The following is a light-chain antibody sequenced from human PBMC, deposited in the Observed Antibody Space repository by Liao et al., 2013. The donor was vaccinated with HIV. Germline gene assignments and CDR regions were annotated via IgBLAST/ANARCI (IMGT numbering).Light chain of an antibody. Sequence: SYELTQPPSVSVSPGQTASITCSGDKLGDKYASWYQQKPGQSPVLVIYQDSKRPSGIPERFSGSNSGNTATLTISGTQAMDEADYYCQAWDSSTARGVFGGGTKLTVL. V-gene: IGLV3-1*01. CDR1: KLGDKY. J-gene: IGLJ2*01. CDR3: QAWDSSTARGV. CDR2: QDS.